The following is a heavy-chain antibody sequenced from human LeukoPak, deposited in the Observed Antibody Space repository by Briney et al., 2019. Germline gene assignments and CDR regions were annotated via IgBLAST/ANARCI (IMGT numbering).Heavy chain of an antibody. V-gene: IGHV4-30-2*01. D-gene: IGHD1-26*01. J-gene: IGHJ6*02. CDR2: IYHSGST. CDR3: ARVAGAPRYYYYYGMDV. CDR1: GGSISSGGYS. Sequence: PSETLSLTCAVSGGSISSGGYSWSWIRQPPGKGLEWIGYIYHSGSTYYNPSLKSRVTISVDRSKNQISLKLSSVTAADTAVYYCARVAGAPRYYYYYGMDVWGQGTTVTVSS.